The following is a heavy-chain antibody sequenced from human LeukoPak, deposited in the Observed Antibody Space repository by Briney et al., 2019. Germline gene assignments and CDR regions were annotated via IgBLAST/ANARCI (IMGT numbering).Heavy chain of an antibody. V-gene: IGHV3-7*04. Sequence: GGSLRLSCAASGFTFSSYAMSWVRQAPGRGLEWVANIHPEGNEKYHVESVKGRFTISRDNTKNLLFLQMNGLRVEDTAVYYCARGDDFSGDHWGQGTLVTVSS. CDR2: IHPEGNEK. J-gene: IGHJ4*02. D-gene: IGHD1-1*01. CDR3: ARGDDFSGDH. CDR1: GFTFSSYA.